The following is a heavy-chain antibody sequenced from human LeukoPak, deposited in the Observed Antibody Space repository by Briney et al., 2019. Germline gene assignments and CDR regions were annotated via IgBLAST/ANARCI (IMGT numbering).Heavy chain of an antibody. CDR1: GGSISSYY. CDR3: ASHGPYCSGGSCFDY. CDR2: IYYSGST. J-gene: IGHJ4*02. V-gene: IGHV4-59*01. D-gene: IGHD2-15*01. Sequence: SETLSLTCTVSGGSISSYYWSWIRQPPGKGLEWIGYIYYSGSTNYNPFLKSRVTISVDTSKNQFSLKLSSVTAADTAVYYCASHGPYCSGGSCFDYWGQGTLVTVSS.